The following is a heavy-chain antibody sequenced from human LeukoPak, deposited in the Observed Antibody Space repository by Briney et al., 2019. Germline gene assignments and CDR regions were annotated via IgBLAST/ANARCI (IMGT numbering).Heavy chain of an antibody. CDR3: ARGGGFAYSNYQFEY. CDR2: INPNSGGT. D-gene: IGHD4-11*01. J-gene: IGHJ4*02. CDR1: GYTFTGYY. Sequence: ASVKVSCKASGYTFTGYYMHWVRQAPGQGLEWMGWINPNSGGTNYAQKFQGRVTMTRDTSISTAYMELNKLRSDDTAVYYCARGGGFAYSNYQFEYWGQGTLVTVSS. V-gene: IGHV1-2*02.